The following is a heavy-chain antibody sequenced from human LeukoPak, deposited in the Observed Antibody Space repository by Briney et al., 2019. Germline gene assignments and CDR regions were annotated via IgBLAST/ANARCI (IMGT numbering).Heavy chain of an antibody. D-gene: IGHD4-11*01. V-gene: IGHV1-8*02. Sequence: ASVKVSCKASGYTFTSYGISWVRQATGQGLEWMGWMNPNSGNTGYAQKFQGRVTMTRDTSINTAYMELHSLRAEDTAVYYCARDSPYSDYLIGGAFNIWGQGTMVTVSS. J-gene: IGHJ3*02. CDR3: ARDSPYSDYLIGGAFNI. CDR2: MNPNSGNT. CDR1: GYTFTSYG.